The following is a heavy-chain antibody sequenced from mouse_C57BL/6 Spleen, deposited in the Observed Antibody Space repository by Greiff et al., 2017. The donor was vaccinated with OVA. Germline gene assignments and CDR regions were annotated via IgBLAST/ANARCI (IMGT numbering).Heavy chain of an antibody. V-gene: IGHV1-4*01. D-gene: IGHD2-3*01. J-gene: IGHJ3*01. CDR2: INPSSGYT. CDR3: ARNDGYYGFAY. CDR1: GYTFTSYT. Sequence: QVHVKQSGAELARPGASVKMSCKASGYTFTSYTMHWVKQRPGQGLEWIGYINPSSGYTKYNQKFKDKATLTADKSSSTAYMQLSSLTSEDSAVYYCARNDGYYGFAYWGQGTLVTVSA.